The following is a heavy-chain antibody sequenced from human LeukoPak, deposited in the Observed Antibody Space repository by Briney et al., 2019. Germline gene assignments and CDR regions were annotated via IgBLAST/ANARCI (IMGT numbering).Heavy chain of an antibody. Sequence: SETLSLTCTVSGGSISSSSYYWGWIRQPPGKGLEWIGSIYYSGSTYYNPSLKSRVTISVDTSKNQFSLKLSSVTAADTAVYYCARGVRYNWNLLGVNKYYYYYYMDAWGKGTTVTVSS. CDR3: ARGVRYNWNLLGVNKYYYYYYMDA. V-gene: IGHV4-39*07. J-gene: IGHJ6*03. D-gene: IGHD1-7*01. CDR1: GGSISSSSYY. CDR2: IYYSGST.